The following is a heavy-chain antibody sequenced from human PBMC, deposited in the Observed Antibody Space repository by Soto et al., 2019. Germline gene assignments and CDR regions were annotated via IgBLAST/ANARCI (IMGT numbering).Heavy chain of an antibody. CDR3: ARGYCSSTSCFDP. J-gene: IGHJ5*02. V-gene: IGHV4-31*03. Sequence: PSETLSLTCTVSGGSISSGGSYWSWIRQHPGKGLEWIGYIYYSGSTNYNPSLKSRVTISVDTSKNQFSLKLSSVTAADTAVYYCARGYCSSTSCFDPWGQGTLVTVSS. CDR2: IYYSGST. D-gene: IGHD2-2*01. CDR1: GGSISSGGSY.